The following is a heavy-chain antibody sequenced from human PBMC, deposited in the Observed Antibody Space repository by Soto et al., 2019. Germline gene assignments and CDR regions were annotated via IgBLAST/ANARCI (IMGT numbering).Heavy chain of an antibody. Sequence: KPGGSLRLSCAASGFTFSSYSMNWVRQAPGKGLEWVSSISSSSSYIYYADSVKGRFTISRDNAKNSLYLQMNSLRAEDTAVYYCARVDSSSWSDAFDIWGQGTMVTVSS. D-gene: IGHD6-13*01. J-gene: IGHJ3*02. CDR3: ARVDSSSWSDAFDI. V-gene: IGHV3-21*01. CDR1: GFTFSSYS. CDR2: ISSSSSYI.